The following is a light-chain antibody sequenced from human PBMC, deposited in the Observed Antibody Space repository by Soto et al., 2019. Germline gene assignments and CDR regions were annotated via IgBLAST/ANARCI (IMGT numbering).Light chain of an antibody. J-gene: IGKJ1*01. CDR1: QSLVYTNGNTY. CDR2: KVS. CDR3: MQGTHWPRT. V-gene: IGKV2-30*01. Sequence: DVVVTQSPLSLPVTLGQPASISCRSSQSLVYTNGNTYLAWFQQRPGQSPRRLIYKVSIRDSGVPDRFSGSGSGTEFTLTISRVEAEDVGVYYCMQGTHWPRTFGQGTKVEI.